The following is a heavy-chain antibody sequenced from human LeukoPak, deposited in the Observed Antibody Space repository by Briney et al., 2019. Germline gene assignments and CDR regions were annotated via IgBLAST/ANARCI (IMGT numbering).Heavy chain of an antibody. J-gene: IGHJ4*02. D-gene: IGHD3-10*01. CDR1: GGSISGHY. CDR2: IYHSGST. CDR3: ARDSPLRQLDF. V-gene: IGHV4-59*11. Sequence: SETLFLTCTVSGGSISGHYWSWIRPPPGKGLEWIGYIYHSGSTNYNPSLKSRVTISVDMSKNQFSLKLSSVTAADTAVYYCARDSPLRQLDFWGQGTLVTVSS.